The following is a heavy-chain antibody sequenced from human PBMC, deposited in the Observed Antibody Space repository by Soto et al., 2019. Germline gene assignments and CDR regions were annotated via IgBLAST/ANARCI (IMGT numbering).Heavy chain of an antibody. CDR1: GGSISSYY. J-gene: IGHJ4*02. D-gene: IGHD3-9*01. CDR2: IYYSGST. Sequence: SETLSLTCTVSGGSISSYYWSWIRQPPGKGLEWIGYIYYSGSTNYNPSLKSRVTISVDTSKNQFSLKLSSVTAADTAVYYCARAATITIVRLVHFFSWGQGTLVTVSS. V-gene: IGHV4-59*01. CDR3: ARAATITIVRLVHFFS.